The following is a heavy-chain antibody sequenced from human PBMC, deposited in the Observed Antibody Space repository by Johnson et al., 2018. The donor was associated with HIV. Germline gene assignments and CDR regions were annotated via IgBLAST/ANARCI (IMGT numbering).Heavy chain of an antibody. CDR2: IYSGVST. V-gene: IGHV3-66*01. D-gene: IGHD1-26*01. CDR1: GFTVSSNY. Sequence: MLLVESGGGGVQPGRSLRLSCAASGFTVSSNYMSWVRQAPGKGLEWVSVIYSGVSTYYADSVKGRFTIPRDNAKNTLYLQMNSLRAEDTAVYYCAKVLVRYSGSAGGAFHMWGQGTMVTVSS. J-gene: IGHJ3*02. CDR3: AKVLVRYSGSAGGAFHM.